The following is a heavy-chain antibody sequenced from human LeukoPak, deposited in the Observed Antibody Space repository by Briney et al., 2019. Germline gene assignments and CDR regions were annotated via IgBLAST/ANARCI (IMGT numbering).Heavy chain of an antibody. D-gene: IGHD3-22*01. V-gene: IGHV4-34*01. CDR3: VRSGSLVEDAFDI. CDR1: GGSFSGYY. J-gene: IGHJ3*02. CDR2: INHSGST. Sequence: SETLSLTCAVYGGSFSGYYWSWIRQPPGKGLEWIGEINHSGSTNYNPSLKSRVTISVDTSKKQFSLKLSSVTAADTAVYYCVRSGSLVEDAFDIWGQGTMVTVSS.